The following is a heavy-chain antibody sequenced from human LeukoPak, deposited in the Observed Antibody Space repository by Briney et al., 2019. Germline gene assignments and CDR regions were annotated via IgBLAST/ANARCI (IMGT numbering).Heavy chain of an antibody. CDR2: IIPIFGTA. CDR3: ASLHCSGGSCYFY. D-gene: IGHD2-15*01. V-gene: IGHV1-69*05. CDR1: GGTFSSYA. Sequence: AASVKVSCKASGGTFSSYAISWVRQAPGQGLEWMGRIIPIFGTANYAQKFQGRVTITTDESTSTAYMELSSLRSEDTAVYYCASLHCSGGSCYFYWGQGTLVTVSP. J-gene: IGHJ4*02.